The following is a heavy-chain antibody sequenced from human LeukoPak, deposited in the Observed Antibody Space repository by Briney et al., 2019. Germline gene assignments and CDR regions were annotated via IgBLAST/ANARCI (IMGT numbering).Heavy chain of an antibody. Sequence: PGRSLRLSCAASGFTFSSYAMHWVRQAPGKGLEWVAVISYDGSNKYYADSVKGRFTISRDNSKNTLYLQMNSLRAEDTAVYYCARAVLESYYYDSSGYDDEDYWGQGTLVTVSS. CDR2: ISYDGSNK. CDR3: ARAVLESYYYDSSGYDDEDY. V-gene: IGHV3-30-3*01. D-gene: IGHD3-22*01. J-gene: IGHJ4*02. CDR1: GFTFSSYA.